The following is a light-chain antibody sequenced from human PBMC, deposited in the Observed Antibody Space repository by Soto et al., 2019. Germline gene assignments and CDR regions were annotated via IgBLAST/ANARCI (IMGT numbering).Light chain of an antibody. V-gene: IGKV1-9*01. Sequence: EAASLQYTSVGDRVTITCRASQGISSNLAWYQQKPGRAPKLLIFGASTLQSGVPSRFSGSGSGTDFTLTICCLPAEGFATWSGVKVYPLPPWTFGRVT. CDR2: GAS. CDR1: QGISSN. J-gene: IGKJ1*01. CDR3: VKVYPLPPWT.